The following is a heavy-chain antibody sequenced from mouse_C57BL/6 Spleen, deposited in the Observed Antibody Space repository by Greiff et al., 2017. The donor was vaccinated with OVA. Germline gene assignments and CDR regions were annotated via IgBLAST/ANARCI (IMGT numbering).Heavy chain of an antibody. CDR1: GFTFTDYY. D-gene: IGHD1-1*01. Sequence: EVKLMESGGGLVQPGGSLSLSCAASGFTFTDYYMSWVRQPPGKALEWLGFISNKANGYTTEYSASVKGRFTISRDNSQSILYLQMNALRAEDSATYYCARYRACSSYGAMDYWGQGTSVTVSS. CDR3: ARYRACSSYGAMDY. J-gene: IGHJ4*01. CDR2: ISNKANGYTT. V-gene: IGHV7-3*01.